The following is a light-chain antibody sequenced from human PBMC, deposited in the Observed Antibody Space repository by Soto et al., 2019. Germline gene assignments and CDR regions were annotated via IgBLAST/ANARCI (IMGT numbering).Light chain of an antibody. CDR1: CSDVGGYNY. CDR3: CSYAGSRYV. V-gene: IGLV2-11*01. CDR2: DVS. Sequence: QSALTQPRSVSGSPGQSVTISCTGTCSDVGGYNYVSWYQQHPGKAPKLMIYDVSKRPSGVPDRFSGSKSGNTASLTISGLQAEDEADYYCCSYAGSRYVFGTGTKLTVL. J-gene: IGLJ1*01.